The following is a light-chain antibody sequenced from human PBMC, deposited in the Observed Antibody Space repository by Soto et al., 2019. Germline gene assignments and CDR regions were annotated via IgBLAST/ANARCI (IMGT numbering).Light chain of an antibody. CDR3: GAWDSSLDVYV. J-gene: IGLJ1*01. CDR1: SSNLGTYD. V-gene: IGLV1-51*01. CDR2: DNS. Sequence: QSVLTQPPSVSAAPGQKIIISCSGSSSNLGTYDVSWYHQLPGTAPKVLIYDNSRRPSGIPDRFSGSKSGTSATLAITGLQTGDEGDYSCGAWDSSLDVYVFGGGTKLTVL.